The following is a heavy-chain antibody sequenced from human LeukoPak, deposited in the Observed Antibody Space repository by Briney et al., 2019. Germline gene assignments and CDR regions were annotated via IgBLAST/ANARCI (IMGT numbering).Heavy chain of an antibody. V-gene: IGHV3-23*01. D-gene: IGHD1-26*01. J-gene: IGHJ4*02. CDR2: LSASGGST. CDR1: GFTFSSYA. CDR3: AKSIVGVSGFGY. Sequence: AGGPLRLSCEASGFTFSSYAMSWVRQAPGKGLEWVSALSASGGSTYYADSVKGRFTISRDNSKNMLYLQMNSLRAEDTAVYYCAKSIVGVSGFGYWGQGALVTVSS.